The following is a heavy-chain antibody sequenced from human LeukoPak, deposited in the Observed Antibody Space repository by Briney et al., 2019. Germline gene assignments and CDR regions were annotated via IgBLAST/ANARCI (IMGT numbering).Heavy chain of an antibody. CDR1: GGSVSSGTYY. Sequence: SETLSLTCTVSGGSVSSGTYYWSWIRQPPGTRLEWIGYIYYSGTTNYNPSFKSRVTMSVDTSKNQFSLKLSSVTAADTAVYYCARGAVVNGLDVWGQGTTVTVSS. CDR2: IYYSGTT. CDR3: ARGAVVNGLDV. D-gene: IGHD3-16*02. V-gene: IGHV4-61*01. J-gene: IGHJ6*02.